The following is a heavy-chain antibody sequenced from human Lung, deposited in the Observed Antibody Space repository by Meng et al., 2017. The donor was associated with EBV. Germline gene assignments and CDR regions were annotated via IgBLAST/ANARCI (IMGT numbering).Heavy chain of an antibody. Sequence: QWGAGLFMHSESLSLTCGVYGESFGDYYWTWIRQPPGKGLEWIGEIKESEGANYNPSLKSRVSISLDTSRDQFSLTLNSVTAADTAVYYCVRGLDNWNILVFDYWGQGALVTVSS. V-gene: IGHV4-34*01. CDR2: IKESEGA. D-gene: IGHD1/OR15-1a*01. J-gene: IGHJ4*02. CDR3: VRGLDNWNILVFDY. CDR1: GESFGDYY.